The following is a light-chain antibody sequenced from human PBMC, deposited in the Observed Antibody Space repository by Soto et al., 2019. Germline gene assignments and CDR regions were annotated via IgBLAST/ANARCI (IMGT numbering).Light chain of an antibody. V-gene: IGKV3D-20*02. CDR1: DITCDAY. CDR3: QQNTQLPPT. Sequence: IAMTQSPVVLTESPGERATLSCRAIDITCDAYFVWYQQKPGQAPRLLIYDTSTRASGMPDRFSGSGSGTDFTLTISRLETEDVAVYYCQQNTQLPPTFGQGTRLEIK. J-gene: IGKJ5*01. CDR2: DTS.